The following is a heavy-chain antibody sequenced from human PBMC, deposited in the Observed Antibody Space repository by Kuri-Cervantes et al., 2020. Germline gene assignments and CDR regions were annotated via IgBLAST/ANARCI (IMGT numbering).Heavy chain of an antibody. J-gene: IGHJ4*02. CDR2: IHYSGST. Sequence: SETLSLTCTVSGGSISSSSYYWGWIRQPPGKGLEWIGSIHYSGSTYYNPSLKSRVTISVDTSKNQFSLKLSSVTAADTAVYYCARPVSGWYAFDYWGQGTLVTVSS. D-gene: IGHD6-19*01. CDR3: ARPVSGWYAFDY. CDR1: GGSISSSSYY. V-gene: IGHV4-39*01.